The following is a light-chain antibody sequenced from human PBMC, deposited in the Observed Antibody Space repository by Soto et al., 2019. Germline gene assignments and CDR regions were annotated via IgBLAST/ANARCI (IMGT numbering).Light chain of an antibody. Sequence: EIGMTQSAATLSVSAGERATLSCGASQSVSINLAWYQQKPGQAPRLLIHYASTRATGIPARFSGSWYGTEFNLTINSLQSEDFAVYFCQQYNNWPITFGQGTRLEIK. CDR2: YAS. V-gene: IGKV3-15*01. CDR1: QSVSIN. CDR3: QQYNNWPIT. J-gene: IGKJ5*01.